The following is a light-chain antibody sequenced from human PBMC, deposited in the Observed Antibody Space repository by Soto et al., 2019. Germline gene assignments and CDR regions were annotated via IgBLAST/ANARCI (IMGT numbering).Light chain of an antibody. Sequence: EIVLTQSPATLSLSPGERATLSCRASQSVSTYLAWYQQKPGQAPRLLIYDVSDRATGIPARFSGSGSGRNFTLTIRGLEREDFAVYYCQHRSGWPPWTCGQGTKVQI. J-gene: IGKJ1*01. CDR3: QHRSGWPPWT. CDR2: DVS. CDR1: QSVSTY. V-gene: IGKV3-11*02.